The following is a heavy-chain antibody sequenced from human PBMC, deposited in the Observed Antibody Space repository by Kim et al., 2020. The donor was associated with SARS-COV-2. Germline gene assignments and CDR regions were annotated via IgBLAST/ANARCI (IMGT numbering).Heavy chain of an antibody. Sequence: SETLSLTCTVSGGSISSGGHYWGWIRQHPEQGLEWMGYMYESGSSQYNPSLKSRVIISVDTSKNQFTLNLSSVTAADTAGYYCVRGYNWNSPHNSLPSWG. J-gene: IGHJ5*01. CDR1: GGSISSGGHY. CDR3: VRGYNWNSPHNSLPS. CDR2: MYESGSS. D-gene: IGHD1-1*01. V-gene: IGHV4-31*03.